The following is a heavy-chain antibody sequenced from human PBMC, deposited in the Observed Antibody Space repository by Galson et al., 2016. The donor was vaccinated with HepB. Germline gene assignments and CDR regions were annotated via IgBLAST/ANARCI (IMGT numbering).Heavy chain of an antibody. CDR1: GFTFSSYS. CDR3: TKSITIFGVLINSYFDY. CDR2: ISYDGSNK. D-gene: IGHD3-3*01. V-gene: IGHV3-30*18. Sequence: SLRLSCAASGFTFSSYSMHWVRQAPGKGLEWVAVISYDGSNKYYADSVKGRFTISRDNSKNLLYLQMNSLRAEDSAVYYCTKSITIFGVLINSYFDYWGQGTLVTVSS. J-gene: IGHJ4*02.